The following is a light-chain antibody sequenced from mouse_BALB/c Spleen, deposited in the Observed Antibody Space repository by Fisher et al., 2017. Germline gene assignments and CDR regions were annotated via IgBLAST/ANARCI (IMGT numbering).Light chain of an antibody. Sequence: IVMTQTPAILSASPGEKVTMTCSASSSVSYMYRYQQKPGSSPKPWIYGTSNLASGVPARFSGSGSGTSYSLTISRMEAEDAATYYCQQRSSNPYTFGGGTKLEIK. J-gene: IGKJ2*01. CDR1: SSVSY. CDR3: QQRSSNPYT. V-gene: IGKV4-68*01. CDR2: GTS.